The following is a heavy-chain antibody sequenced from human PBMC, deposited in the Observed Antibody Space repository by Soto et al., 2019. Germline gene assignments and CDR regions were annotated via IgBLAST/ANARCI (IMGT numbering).Heavy chain of an antibody. CDR3: ARTVVVAATPFDYYGMDV. CDR1: GDSVSSNSAA. J-gene: IGHJ6*02. CDR2: TYYRSKWYN. Sequence: PSQTLSLTCAISGDSVSSNSAAWNWIRKSPSRGLEWLGRTYYRSKWYNDYAVSVKSRITINPDTSKNQFSLQLNSVTPEDTAVYYCARTVVVAATPFDYYGMDVWGQGTTVTVSS. V-gene: IGHV6-1*01. D-gene: IGHD2-15*01.